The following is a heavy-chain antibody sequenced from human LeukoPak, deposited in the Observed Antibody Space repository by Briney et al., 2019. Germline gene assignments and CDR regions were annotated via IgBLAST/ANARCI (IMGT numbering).Heavy chain of an antibody. D-gene: IGHD6-19*01. CDR2: IIPIFGTA. Sequence: SVKVSCKASGYTFTSYAISWVRQAPGQGLEWMGGIIPIFGTANYAQKFQGRVTITTDESTSTAYMELSSLRSEDTAVYYCARSVADAYFDYWGQGTLVTVSS. CDR1: GYTFTSYA. V-gene: IGHV1-69*05. CDR3: ARSVADAYFDY. J-gene: IGHJ4*02.